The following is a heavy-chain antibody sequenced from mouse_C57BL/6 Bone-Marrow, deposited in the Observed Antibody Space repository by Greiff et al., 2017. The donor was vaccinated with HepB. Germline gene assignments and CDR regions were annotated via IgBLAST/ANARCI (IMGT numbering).Heavy chain of an antibody. CDR3: ARGYGKRSLDY. CDR1: GYTFTSYT. Sequence: QVQLQQSGAELARPGASVKMSCKASGYTFTSYTMHWVKQRPGQGLEWIGYINPSSGDTKYNQKFKDKATLTADKSSSTAYMQLSSLTSEDSAVYYCARGYGKRSLDYWGQGTTLTVSS. CDR2: INPSSGDT. J-gene: IGHJ2*01. D-gene: IGHD1-1*01. V-gene: IGHV1-4*01.